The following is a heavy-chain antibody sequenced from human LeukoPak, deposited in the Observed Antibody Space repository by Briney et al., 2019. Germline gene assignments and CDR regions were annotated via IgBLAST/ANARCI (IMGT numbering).Heavy chain of an antibody. CDR2: IYYSGST. D-gene: IGHD6-13*01. V-gene: IGHV4-30-4*01. J-gene: IGHJ4*02. CDR1: GGSISSGDHY. Sequence: SETLSLTCTVSGGSISSGDHYWSWIRQPPGKGLEWIGYIYYSGSTYYNPSLKSRVTISVDTSKNQFSLKLSSVTAADTAVYYCARAAPPLYSSSTPFDYWGQGTLVTVSS. CDR3: ARAAPPLYSSSTPFDY.